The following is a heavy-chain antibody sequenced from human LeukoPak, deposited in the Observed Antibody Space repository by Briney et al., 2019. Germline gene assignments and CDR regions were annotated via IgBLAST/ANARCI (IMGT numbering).Heavy chain of an antibody. CDR1: GFTFSNYW. V-gene: IGHV3-21*01. J-gene: IGHJ4*02. Sequence: PGGSLRLSCAASGFTFSNYWMHWVRQAPGKGLEWVSSISSSSRYIYYADSVKGRFTISRDNAKKSLYLQMNSLRAEDTAVYYCARDLGGYDYDDSSGYSNYWGQGTLVTVSS. D-gene: IGHD3-22*01. CDR3: ARDLGGYDYDDSSGYSNY. CDR2: ISSSSRYI.